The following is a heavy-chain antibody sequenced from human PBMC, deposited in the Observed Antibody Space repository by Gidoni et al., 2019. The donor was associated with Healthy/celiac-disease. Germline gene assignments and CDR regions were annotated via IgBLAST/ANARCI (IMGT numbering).Heavy chain of an antibody. CDR3: ARRLVVPAATFFDY. D-gene: IGHD2-2*01. Sequence: QVQLQESGPGLVKPSETLSLTCNVSGYSISSGYYWGWIRQPPGKGLEWIGSIYHSGSTYYNPSLKSRVTISVDTSKNQFSLKLSSVTAADTAVYYCARRLVVPAATFFDYWGQGTLVTVSS. CDR1: GYSISSGYY. V-gene: IGHV4-38-2*02. CDR2: IYHSGST. J-gene: IGHJ4*02.